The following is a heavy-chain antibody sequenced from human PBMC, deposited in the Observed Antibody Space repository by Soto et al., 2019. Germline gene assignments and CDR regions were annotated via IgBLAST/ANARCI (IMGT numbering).Heavy chain of an antibody. D-gene: IGHD1-1*01. CDR3: ARGRYGDY. CDR2: ISAHNGNT. CDR1: GYGFTTYG. J-gene: IGHJ4*02. V-gene: IGHV1-18*01. Sequence: QVHLVQSGAQVKKPGASAKVSCKGSGYGFTTYGTTWVRQAAGQGLEWMAWISAHNGNTTYAPKVQGRVTVTRDPSTSTAYLELRSLRYDDTALYYCARGRYGDYWGQGALVTVSS.